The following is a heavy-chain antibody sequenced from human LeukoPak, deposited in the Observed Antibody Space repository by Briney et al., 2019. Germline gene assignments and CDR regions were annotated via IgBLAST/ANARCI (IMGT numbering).Heavy chain of an antibody. V-gene: IGHV3-66*01. CDR1: GFTVSSNY. J-gene: IGHJ4*02. Sequence: PGGSLRLSCAASGFTVSSNYMSWVRQAPGKGLEWVSVIYSGGSTYYADSVKGRFTISRDNSKNTLYLQMNSLRAEDTAVYYCAKVPFGDRYTPLFDYWGQGTLVTVSS. CDR3: AKVPFGDRYTPLFDY. CDR2: IYSGGST. D-gene: IGHD3-10*01.